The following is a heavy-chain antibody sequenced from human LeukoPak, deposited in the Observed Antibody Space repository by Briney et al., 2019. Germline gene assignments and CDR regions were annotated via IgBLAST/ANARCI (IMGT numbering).Heavy chain of an antibody. V-gene: IGHV4-34*01. D-gene: IGHD2-2*01. J-gene: IGHJ4*02. CDR3: ASGCCSSTSCYPFDY. CDR2: INHSGST. CDR1: GGSFSGYY. Sequence: SETLSLTCAVYGGSFSGYYWSWIRQPPGKGLEWIGEINHSGSTNYNPSLKSRVTISVDTSKNQFSLKLGSVTAADTAVYYCASGCCSSTSCYPFDYWGQGTLVTVSS.